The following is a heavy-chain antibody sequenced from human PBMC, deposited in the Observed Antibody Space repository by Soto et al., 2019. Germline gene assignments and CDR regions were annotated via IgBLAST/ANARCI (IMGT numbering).Heavy chain of an antibody. Sequence: QVQLQESGPGLVKPSQTLSLTCTVSGGSISSGDYYWSWIRQPPGKGLEWIGYIYYSGSTYYNPSLKSRVTIAXXTXKXXCALKLRSVPAADTAVYYCACGFTITFGGLTASDCWGQGALVTVSS. CDR1: GGSISSGDYY. CDR3: ACGFTITFGGLTASDC. J-gene: IGHJ4*02. CDR2: IYYSGST. D-gene: IGHD3-16*01. V-gene: IGHV4-30-4*01.